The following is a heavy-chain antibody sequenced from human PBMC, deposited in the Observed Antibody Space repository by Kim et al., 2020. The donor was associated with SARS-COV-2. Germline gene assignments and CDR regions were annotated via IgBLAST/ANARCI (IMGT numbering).Heavy chain of an antibody. CDR3: ARDKRSSWPANWFDP. J-gene: IGHJ5*02. CDR2: INTNTGNP. Sequence: ASVKVSCKASGYTFTSYAMNWVRQAPGQGLEWMGWINTNTGNPTYAQGFTGRFVFSLDTSVSTAYLQISSLKAEDTAVYYCARDKRSSWPANWFDPWGQGTLVTVSS. D-gene: IGHD6-13*01. V-gene: IGHV7-4-1*02. CDR1: GYTFTSYA.